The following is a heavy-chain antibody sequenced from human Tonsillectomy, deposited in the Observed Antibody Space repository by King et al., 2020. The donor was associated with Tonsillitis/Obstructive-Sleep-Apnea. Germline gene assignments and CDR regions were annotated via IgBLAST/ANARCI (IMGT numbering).Heavy chain of an antibody. V-gene: IGHV5-10-1*03. J-gene: IGHJ2*01. CDR2: IDPSDSYT. CDR3: AIPPRPHDFGDHTSWSFDL. CDR1: GYSFTSYW. Sequence: QLVQSGAEVKKPGESLKISCKGSGYSFTSYWINWVRQMPGKGLEWMGRIDPSDSYTNYSPSFQGHVTISADKSISTAYLQWSSLKASDTAMYYCAIPPRPHDFGDHTSWSFDLWGRGTLVTVSS. D-gene: IGHD3/OR15-3a*01.